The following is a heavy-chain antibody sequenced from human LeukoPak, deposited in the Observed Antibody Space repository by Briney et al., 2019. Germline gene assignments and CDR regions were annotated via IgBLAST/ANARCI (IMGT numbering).Heavy chain of an antibody. CDR1: GFMFSNYW. CDR2: IKEDGSEK. CDR3: ARIHRRADSSGYYYEDWYFDL. V-gene: IGHV3-7*01. D-gene: IGHD3-22*01. Sequence: GGSLRLSCAGSGFMFSNYWMTWVRQAPGKGLEWVANIKEDGSEKYYVDSMKGRFTISRDNAKNSLYLQMNSLRAEDTAVYYCARIHRRADSSGYYYEDWYFDLWGRGTLVTVSS. J-gene: IGHJ2*01.